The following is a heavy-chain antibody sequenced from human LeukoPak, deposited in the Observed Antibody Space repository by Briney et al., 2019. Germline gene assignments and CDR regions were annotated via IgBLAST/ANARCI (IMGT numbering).Heavy chain of an antibody. CDR2: INGAATYT. J-gene: IGHJ4*02. CDR1: GFTFSDYW. Sequence: GGSLRLSCVASGFTFSDYWMHWVRQPPGKGLMWVGHINGAATYTTYADSVKGRFTISRDNSKNTLYLQMNSLRAEDTAVYYCARGFAELYYYDSSGPDYWGQGTLVTVSS. V-gene: IGHV3-74*03. CDR3: ARGFAELYYYDSSGPDY. D-gene: IGHD3-22*01.